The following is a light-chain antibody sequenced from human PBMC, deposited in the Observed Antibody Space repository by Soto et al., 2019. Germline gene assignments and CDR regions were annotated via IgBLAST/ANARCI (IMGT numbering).Light chain of an antibody. Sequence: EIVMTQSPATLSVSPGERATLSCRASQSVSSNLAWYHQKPGQAPRLLIYGASTRATGIPATLSGSGSGTEFTLPISSLQSEDFVVYYCQQYTNWGTFGQGTKVEIK. CDR3: QQYTNWGT. J-gene: IGKJ1*01. CDR2: GAS. CDR1: QSVSSN. V-gene: IGKV3-15*01.